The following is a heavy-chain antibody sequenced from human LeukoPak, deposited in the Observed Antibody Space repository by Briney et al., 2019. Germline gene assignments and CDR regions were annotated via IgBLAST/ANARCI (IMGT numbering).Heavy chain of an antibody. CDR1: GFTFSSYG. J-gene: IGHJ4*02. V-gene: IGHV3-33*06. CDR2: IWYDGSNK. Sequence: GGSLRLSCAASGFTFSSYGMHWVRQALGKGLEWVAVIWYDGSNKYYADSVKGRFAISRDNSKNTLYLQMNSLRAEDTAVYYCAKELGYYYDSPIDYWGQGTLVTVSS. D-gene: IGHD3-22*01. CDR3: AKELGYYYDSPIDY.